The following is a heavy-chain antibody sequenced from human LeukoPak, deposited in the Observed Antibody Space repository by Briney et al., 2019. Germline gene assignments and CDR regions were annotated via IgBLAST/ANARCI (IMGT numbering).Heavy chain of an antibody. D-gene: IGHD5-24*01. CDR2: ISGGGGIT. Sequence: GGSLRLSCAASEFTFSTSALSWVRQAPGKGLEWVSVISGGGGITYYADAVKGRFTSSRDNSKNTLYLQMNSLRAEDTAVYYCAKGGRRDGYNPWGQGTLVTVSS. CDR1: EFTFSTSA. V-gene: IGHV3-23*01. CDR3: AKGGRRDGYNP. J-gene: IGHJ5*02.